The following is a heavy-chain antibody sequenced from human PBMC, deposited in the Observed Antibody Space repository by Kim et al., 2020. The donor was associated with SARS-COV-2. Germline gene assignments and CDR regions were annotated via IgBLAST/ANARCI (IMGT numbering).Heavy chain of an antibody. D-gene: IGHD6-25*01. CDR1: GFTFSSYG. V-gene: IGHV3-33*01. Sequence: GGSLRLSCAASGFTFSSYGMHWVRQAPGKGLEWVAVIWYDGSNKYYADSVKGRFTISRDNSKNTLYLQMNSLRAEDTAVYYCARGRFERGYHDAFDIWGQGTMVTVSS. CDR2: IWYDGSNK. J-gene: IGHJ3*02. CDR3: ARGRFERGYHDAFDI.